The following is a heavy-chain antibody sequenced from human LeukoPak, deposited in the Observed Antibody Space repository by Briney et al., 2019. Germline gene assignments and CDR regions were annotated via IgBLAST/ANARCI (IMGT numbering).Heavy chain of an antibody. CDR3: ARVAVAGPTRWFDS. V-gene: IGHV3-7*01. Sequence: GGSLRLSCAGSGFTFGNYWMSWVRQAPGKVLEWVASVKQDVDKKDYVDSLKDRVTISRDNGKNTLYLQMNSLRAEDTAFYYCARVAVAGPTRWFDSWGQGTLVTVSS. CDR2: VKQDVDKK. D-gene: IGHD6-19*01. CDR1: GFTFGNYW. J-gene: IGHJ5*01.